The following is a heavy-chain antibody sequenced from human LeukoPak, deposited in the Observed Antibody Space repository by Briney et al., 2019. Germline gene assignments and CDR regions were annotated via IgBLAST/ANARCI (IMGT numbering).Heavy chain of an antibody. Sequence: PGGSLRLSCAASGFAFSSYGMHWVRQAPGKGLEWVAVIWYDGSNQYYGDSVKGRFIISRDNSKNTLYLQMNSLRAEDTAVYYCARDYGSGSYYNVAFDYWGQGTLVTVPS. D-gene: IGHD3-10*01. CDR1: GFAFSSYG. J-gene: IGHJ4*02. V-gene: IGHV3-33*01. CDR2: IWYDGSNQ. CDR3: ARDYGSGSYYNVAFDY.